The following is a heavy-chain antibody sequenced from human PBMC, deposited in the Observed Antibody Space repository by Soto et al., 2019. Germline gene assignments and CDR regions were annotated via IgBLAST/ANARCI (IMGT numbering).Heavy chain of an antibody. CDR3: ARQDSRTSYPHNNWFDP. J-gene: IGHJ5*02. D-gene: IGHD2-15*01. V-gene: IGHV5-51*01. CDR1: GYSFTSYW. Sequence: PGESLKISCKGSGYSFTSYWIGWVRQMPGKGLEWMGIIYPGDSDTRYSPSFQGQVTISADKSISTAYLQWSSLKASDTAMYYCARQDSRTSYPHNNWFDPWGQGTLVTVSS. CDR2: IYPGDSDT.